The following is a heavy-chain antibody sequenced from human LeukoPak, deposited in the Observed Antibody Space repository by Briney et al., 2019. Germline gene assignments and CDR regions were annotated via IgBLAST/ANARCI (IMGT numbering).Heavy chain of an antibody. Sequence: SETLSLTCAVYGGSLSNYYWSWIRQPPGKGLEWIGEINHSGSINHNPSLKSRVTISIDTSKNQFSLKLTSVTAADTAVYYCAKVYSYGPKDDFWGQGTLVTVSS. V-gene: IGHV4-34*01. CDR3: AKVYSYGPKDDF. J-gene: IGHJ4*02. D-gene: IGHD5-18*01. CDR1: GGSLSNYY. CDR2: INHSGSI.